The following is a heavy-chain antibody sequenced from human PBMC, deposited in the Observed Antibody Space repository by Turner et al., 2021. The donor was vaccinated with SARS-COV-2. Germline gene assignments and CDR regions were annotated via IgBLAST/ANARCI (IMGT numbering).Heavy chain of an antibody. V-gene: IGHV3-74*01. CDR3: ARDRAAAVLYYYYGMDV. Sequence: EVQLVESGGGLVQPGGSLRLSCAASGFTFSSYWMHWVRQAPGKGLVWVSRSNSDGSCTSYADSVKGRFTISRDNAKNTLSLQMNSLRAEDTAVYYCARDRAAAVLYYYYGMDVWGQGTTVTVSS. CDR1: GFTFSSYW. J-gene: IGHJ6*02. D-gene: IGHD6-13*01. CDR2: SNSDGSCT.